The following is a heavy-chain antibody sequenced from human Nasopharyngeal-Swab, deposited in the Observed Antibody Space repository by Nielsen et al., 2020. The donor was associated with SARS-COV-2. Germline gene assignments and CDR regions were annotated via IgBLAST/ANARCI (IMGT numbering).Heavy chain of an antibody. CDR1: GFTFSSYA. Sequence: LSLTCAASGFTFSSYAMHWVRQAPGKGLEWVAVISYDGSNKYYADSVKGRFTISRDNSKNAPYLQMNSLRPEDTATYYCAKDSGSGWFSLFDHWGRGTVVTVSS. V-gene: IGHV3-30-3*01. D-gene: IGHD6-19*01. CDR2: ISYDGSNK. CDR3: AKDSGSGWFSLFDH. J-gene: IGHJ4*02.